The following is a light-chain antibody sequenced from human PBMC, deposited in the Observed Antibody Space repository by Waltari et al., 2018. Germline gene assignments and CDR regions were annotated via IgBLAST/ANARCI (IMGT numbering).Light chain of an antibody. V-gene: IGLV2-23*02. Sequence: QSALPQPASVSGSPGRSITISCPGTSSDVGGYTYVSWYQQHPGKAPKLMIYDVSKRPSGVSNRFSGSKSGNTASLTISGLQAEDEADYYCCSYAGSSTYVVFGGGTKLTVL. CDR2: DVS. J-gene: IGLJ2*01. CDR1: SSDVGGYTY. CDR3: CSYAGSSTYVV.